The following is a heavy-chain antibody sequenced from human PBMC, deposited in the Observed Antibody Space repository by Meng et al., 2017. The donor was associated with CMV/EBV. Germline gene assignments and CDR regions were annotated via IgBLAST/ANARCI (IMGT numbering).Heavy chain of an antibody. CDR1: GGSISSYY. CDR3: ARDKYVDYDFWSGPLYYYYGMDV. Sequence: GPLRLSCTVSGGSISSYYWSWIRQPPGKGLEWIGYIYYSGSTNYNPSLKSRVTISVDTSKNQFSLKLSSVTAADTAVYYCARDKYVDYDFWSGPLYYYYGMDVWGQGTTVTVSS. CDR2: IYYSGST. V-gene: IGHV4-59*01. D-gene: IGHD3-3*01. J-gene: IGHJ6*02.